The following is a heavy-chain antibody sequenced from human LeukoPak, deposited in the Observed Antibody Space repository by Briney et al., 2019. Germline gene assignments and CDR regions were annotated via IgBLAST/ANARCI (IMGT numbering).Heavy chain of an antibody. J-gene: IGHJ4*02. Sequence: SETLSLTCTVSGGSISSYYWSWIRQPPGKGLEWIGYIYYSGSTNYNPSLKSRVTISVDTSKNQFSLKLSSVTAADTAVYYCARGLAARLPLFDYWGQGTLVTVSS. CDR1: GGSISSYY. CDR3: ARGLAARLPLFDY. D-gene: IGHD6-6*01. CDR2: IYYSGST. V-gene: IGHV4-59*01.